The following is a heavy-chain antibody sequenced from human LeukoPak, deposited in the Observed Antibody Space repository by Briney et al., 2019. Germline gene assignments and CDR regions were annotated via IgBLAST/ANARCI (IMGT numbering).Heavy chain of an antibody. CDR1: GGSISGHY. J-gene: IGHJ4*02. D-gene: IGHD2-2*01. CDR2: IHYSGST. V-gene: IGHV4-59*11. Sequence: PSETLSLTCTVSGGSISGHYWSWIRQPPRKGLEWIGYIHYSGSTNCNPSLKSRVTISVDTTKNQFSLRLSSLTAADTAVYYCARYYCPSGTCYYFDYWGQGTLVTVSS. CDR3: ARYYCPSGTCYYFDY.